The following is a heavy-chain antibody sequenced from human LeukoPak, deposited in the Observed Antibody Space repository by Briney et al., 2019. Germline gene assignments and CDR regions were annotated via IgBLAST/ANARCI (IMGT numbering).Heavy chain of an antibody. V-gene: IGHV3-9*01. J-gene: IGHJ4*02. CDR3: ARVRRGYSGSYYESLVEYFDY. CDR1: GFTFDDYA. CDR2: ISWNSGSI. Sequence: PGGSLRLSRAASGFTFDDYAMHWVRQAPGKGLEWVSGISWNSGSIGYADSVKGRFTISRDNAKNSLYLQMNSLRAEDTAVYYCARVRRGYSGSYYESLVEYFDYWGQGTLVTVSS. D-gene: IGHD1-26*01.